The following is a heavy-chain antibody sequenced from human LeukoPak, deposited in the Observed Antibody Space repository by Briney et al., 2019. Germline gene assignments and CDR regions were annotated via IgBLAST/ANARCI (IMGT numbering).Heavy chain of an antibody. J-gene: IGHJ4*02. D-gene: IGHD3-22*01. CDR1: GGSISSYY. CDR2: ISYSGST. CDR3: ARGPRYDSSGCFLDY. V-gene: IGHV4-59*01. Sequence: SETLSLTCTVSGGSISSYYWSWIWQPPGKGLEWIGYISYSGSTNYNPSLKSRVTISVDTSKNQFSLKLSSVTAADTAVYYCARGPRYDSSGCFLDYWGQGTLVTVSS.